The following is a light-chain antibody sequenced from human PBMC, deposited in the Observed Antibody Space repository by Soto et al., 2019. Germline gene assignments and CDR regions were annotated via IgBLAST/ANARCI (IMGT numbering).Light chain of an antibody. V-gene: IGLV2-23*02. Sequence: QSALTQPASVSGSLGQSITISCTGTSSDVGSYNLVSWYQQRPGKAPKLMIYEVSKRPSGVSNRFSGSKSGNTASLTISGLQAEDEADYSCCSYAGSSTWVFGGGTQLTVL. CDR2: EVS. CDR3: CSYAGSSTWV. J-gene: IGLJ3*02. CDR1: SSDVGSYNL.